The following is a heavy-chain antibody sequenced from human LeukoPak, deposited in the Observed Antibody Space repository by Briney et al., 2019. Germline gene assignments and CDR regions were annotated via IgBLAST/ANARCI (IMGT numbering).Heavy chain of an antibody. D-gene: IGHD1-26*01. CDR1: GYIFTGYY. Sequence: ASVKVSCKASGYIFTGYYMHWVRQAPGQGLEWMGWINPNSGGTNYAQKFQGRVTMTRDTSISTAYMELSRLRSDDTAVYYCARGWSGSYYSHYYYYMDVWGKGTTVTVSS. CDR3: ARGWSGSYYSHYYYYMDV. CDR2: INPNSGGT. V-gene: IGHV1-2*02. J-gene: IGHJ6*03.